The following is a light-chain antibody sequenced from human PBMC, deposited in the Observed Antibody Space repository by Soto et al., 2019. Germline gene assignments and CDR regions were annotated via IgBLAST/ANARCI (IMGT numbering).Light chain of an antibody. CDR1: QGVSTW. CDR3: QQAASFPIT. V-gene: IGKV1-12*01. CDR2: TAS. Sequence: RASQGVSTWLAWYQQKPGKAPNLLIYTASSLQSGVPSRFSGSGSGTDFTLTINGLQPEDFATYYCQQAASFPITFGQGTRLETK. J-gene: IGKJ5*01.